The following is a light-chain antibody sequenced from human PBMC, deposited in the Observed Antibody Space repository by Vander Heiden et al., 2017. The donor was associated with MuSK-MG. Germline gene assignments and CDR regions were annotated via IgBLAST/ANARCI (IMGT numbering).Light chain of an antibody. Sequence: EIVLTQSPGTLSLSPGERATLSCRASQNVRSSYLAWFRQRPGQAPRLLIHDASTSAPGIPDRISGRGSGTDFTLTSSRLEPEDFAVYFCHQDGDSLTFGGGTTVEIK. CDR3: HQDGDSLT. CDR1: QNVRSSY. V-gene: IGKV3-20*01. J-gene: IGKJ4*01. CDR2: DAS.